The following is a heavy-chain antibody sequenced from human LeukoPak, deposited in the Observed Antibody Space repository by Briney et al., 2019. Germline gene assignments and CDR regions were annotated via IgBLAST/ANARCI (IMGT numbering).Heavy chain of an antibody. CDR2: IYTSGST. CDR3: ARGVFITSNWFDP. CDR1: GGSISSYY. V-gene: IGHV4-4*07. D-gene: IGHD3-22*01. J-gene: IGHJ5*02. Sequence: SETLSLTCTVSGGSISSYYWSWIRQPAGKGLEWIGRIYTSGSTNYNPSLKSRVTMSVDTSKNQFSLQLNSVTPEDTAVYYCARGVFITSNWFDPWGQGTLVTVSS.